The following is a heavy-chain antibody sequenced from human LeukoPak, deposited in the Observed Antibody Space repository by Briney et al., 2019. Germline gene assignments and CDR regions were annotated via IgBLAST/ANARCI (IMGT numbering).Heavy chain of an antibody. V-gene: IGHV4-34*01. CDR3: ARHHDYWSGYHFSGMDI. Sequence: KPSETLSLTCAVYGGSFSGYYWSWIRQPPGKGLEWIGEINHSGSTNYSPSLKSRVTISVDTSKNQFSLKLSSVTAADTATYYCARHHDYWSGYHFSGMDIWGRGTTVTVSS. CDR2: INHSGST. CDR1: GGSFSGYY. J-gene: IGHJ6*02. D-gene: IGHD3-3*01.